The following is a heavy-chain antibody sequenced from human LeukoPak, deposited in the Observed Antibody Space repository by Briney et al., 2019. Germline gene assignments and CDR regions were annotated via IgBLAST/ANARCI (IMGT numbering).Heavy chain of an antibody. CDR3: ARFRPARYTQSYYYYGMDV. CDR1: GGSFSGYY. J-gene: IGHJ6*02. Sequence: SETLSLTCAVYGGSFSGYYWSWIRQPPGKGLEWIGEINHSGSTNYNPSLKSRVTISVDTSKNQFSLKLSSVTAADTAVYYCARFRPARYTQSYYYYGMDVWGQGTTVTVSS. V-gene: IGHV4-34*01. CDR2: INHSGST. D-gene: IGHD3-16*02.